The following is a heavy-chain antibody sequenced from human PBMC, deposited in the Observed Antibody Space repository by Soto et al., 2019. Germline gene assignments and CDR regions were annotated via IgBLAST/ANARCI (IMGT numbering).Heavy chain of an antibody. V-gene: IGHV4-31*03. CDR3: ARAPFPPHVFRYFDWLLGPNAFDI. Sequence: QVQLQESGPGLVKPSQTLSLTCTVSGGSISSGGYYWSWIRQHPGKGLEWIGYIYYSGSTYYNPSLKSRVTISVDTSKNQFSLKLSSVTAADTAVYYCARAPFPPHVFRYFDWLLGPNAFDIWGQGTMVTVSS. D-gene: IGHD3-9*01. J-gene: IGHJ3*02. CDR2: IYYSGST. CDR1: GGSISSGGYY.